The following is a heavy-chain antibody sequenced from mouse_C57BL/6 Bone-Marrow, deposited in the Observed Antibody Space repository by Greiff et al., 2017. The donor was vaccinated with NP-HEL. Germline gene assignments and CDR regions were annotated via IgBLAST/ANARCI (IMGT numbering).Heavy chain of an antibody. CDR3: TRWYYPRAY. CDR2: IDPETGGT. D-gene: IGHD1-1*01. CDR1: GYTFTDYE. Sequence: QVQLQQSGAELVRPGASVTLSCKASGYTFTDYEMHWVKPTPVHGLEWIGAIDPETGGTAYNQKFKGQAILTADKSSSTAYMELRSLTSEAAAVYYCTRWYYPRAYWGQGTLVTVSA. J-gene: IGHJ3*01. V-gene: IGHV1-15*01.